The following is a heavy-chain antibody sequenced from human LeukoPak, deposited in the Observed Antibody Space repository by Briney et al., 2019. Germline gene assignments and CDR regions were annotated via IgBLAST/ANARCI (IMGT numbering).Heavy chain of an antibody. CDR3: AKNYGSGTYYNYFDS. Sequence: GGSLRLSCAASGFTFSSFVMSWVRRAPGQGLEWVSSISGSGGATYHADSVKGRFTISRDNSENTLYLQINSLRAEDTAVFYCAKNYGSGTYYNYFDSWGQGTLVTVSS. CDR2: ISGSGGAT. CDR1: GFTFSSFV. J-gene: IGHJ4*02. V-gene: IGHV3-23*01. D-gene: IGHD3-10*01.